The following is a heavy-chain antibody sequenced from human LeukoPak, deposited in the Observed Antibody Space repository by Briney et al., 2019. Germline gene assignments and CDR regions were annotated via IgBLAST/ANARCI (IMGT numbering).Heavy chain of an antibody. V-gene: IGHV6-1*01. CDR1: GDSVSSNSAA. Sequence: SQTLSLTCAISGDSVSSNSAAWNWIRQSPSRGLEWLGRTYYRSKWYNDYAVSVKSRITINPDTSKNQFSLQLNSVTPEDTAMYYCARAVYGGNSNRYYYYGMDVWGQGTTVTVSS. D-gene: IGHD2-21*02. J-gene: IGHJ6*02. CDR2: TYYRSKWYN. CDR3: ARAVYGGNSNRYYYYGMDV.